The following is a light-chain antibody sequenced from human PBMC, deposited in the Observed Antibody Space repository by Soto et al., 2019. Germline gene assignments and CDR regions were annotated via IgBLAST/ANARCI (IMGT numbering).Light chain of an antibody. CDR3: QQYYTVPLT. V-gene: IGKV4-1*01. J-gene: IGKJ4*01. CDR1: RSVFYNPNXXXL. CDR2: WAS. Sequence: DFVMTQSPDSLAVSLGERATINCKSSRSVFYNPNXXXLLAWYQQKPGQPPKLLIYWASTRESGVPERFSGSGSGTDFTLTISSLQAEDVAVYFCQQYYTVPLTFGGGTKVEIK.